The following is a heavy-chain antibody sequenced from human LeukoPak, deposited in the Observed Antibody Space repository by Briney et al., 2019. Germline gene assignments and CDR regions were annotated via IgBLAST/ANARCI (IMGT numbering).Heavy chain of an antibody. CDR1: GFTFSDSW. Sequence: GGSLRLSCAASGFTFSDSWMNRVRQAPGKGLEWVASIRQDGNSKFYLDSVRDRFTISRDNAKNSLYLQMASLRVEDTAVYYCSKGGFGGWGQGTLVTVSS. CDR2: IRQDGNSK. V-gene: IGHV3-7*01. J-gene: IGHJ4*02. CDR3: SKGGFGG. D-gene: IGHD3-3*01.